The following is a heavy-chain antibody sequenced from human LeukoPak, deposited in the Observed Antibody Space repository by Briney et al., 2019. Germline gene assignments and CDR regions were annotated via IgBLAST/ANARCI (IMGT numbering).Heavy chain of an antibody. Sequence: PSETLSLTWTVSGGSISSITHYWGWIRQPPGKGLEWIGSIYYSGSTYYNPSLKSRVTISVDTSKNQFSLKLSSVTAADTAVYYCASHRNGFCSGYLLDDWDQGTLVTVSS. D-gene: IGHD3-3*01. V-gene: IGHV4-39*01. CDR1: GGSISSITHY. CDR3: ASHRNGFCSGYLLDD. CDR2: IYYSGST. J-gene: IGHJ4*02.